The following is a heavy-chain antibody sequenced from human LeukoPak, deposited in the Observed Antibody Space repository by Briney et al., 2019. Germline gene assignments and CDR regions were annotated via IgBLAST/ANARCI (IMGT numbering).Heavy chain of an antibody. CDR1: GYTLTELS. Sequence: ASVKVSCKFSGYTLTELSMHWVRQAPGKGLEWMGGFDPEDGETIYAQKFQGRVTMTEDTSTDTAYMELSSLRSEDTAVYYCATAPHFITIFGVVTSEYMDVWGKGTTVTVSS. D-gene: IGHD3-3*01. CDR3: ATAPHFITIFGVVTSEYMDV. CDR2: FDPEDGET. V-gene: IGHV1-24*01. J-gene: IGHJ6*03.